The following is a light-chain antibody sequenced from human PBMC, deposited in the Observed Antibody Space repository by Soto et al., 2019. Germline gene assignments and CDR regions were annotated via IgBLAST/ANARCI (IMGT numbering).Light chain of an antibody. CDR2: LEARGSY. V-gene: IGLV4-60*02. CDR3: VTWDSNTHVV. CDR1: SGHSSYI. J-gene: IGLJ2*01. Sequence: QSVLTQSSSASASLGSSVTLTCTLSSGHSSYIIAWHQQQPGKAPRYLMKLEARGSYNKGSVVPDRVSGSSSGADRYLTISHLQFEDEADYYCVTWDSNTHVVFGGGTKLTVL.